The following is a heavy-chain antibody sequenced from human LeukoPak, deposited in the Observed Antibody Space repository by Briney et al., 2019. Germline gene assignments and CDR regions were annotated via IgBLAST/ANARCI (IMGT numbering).Heavy chain of an antibody. J-gene: IGHJ6*02. V-gene: IGHV3-21*04. D-gene: IGHD3-3*01. CDR1: GFTFSSYS. CDR2: ISSSSSYI. CDR3: AKDQVYDFWSGFPYYYYYGMDV. Sequence: GGSLRLSCAASGFTFSSYSMNWVRQAPGKGLEWVSSISSSSSYIYYADSVKGRFTISRDNAKNSLYLQMNSLRAEDTAVYYCAKDQVYDFWSGFPYYYYYGMDVWGQGTTVTVSS.